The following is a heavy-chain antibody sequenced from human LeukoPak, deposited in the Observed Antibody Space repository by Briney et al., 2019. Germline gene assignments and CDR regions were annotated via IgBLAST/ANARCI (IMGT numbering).Heavy chain of an antibody. Sequence: GGSLRLSYVVSGFTFRTYAMCWVRQAPGKGLEWVSGISESGGSTYYADSVKGRFTSSRDNSKNTLYLQMNNLRAEDTAAYYCAKGSFWGQGTLVTVSS. CDR2: ISESGGST. J-gene: IGHJ4*02. V-gene: IGHV3-23*01. CDR1: GFTFRTYA. D-gene: IGHD3-10*01. CDR3: AKGSF.